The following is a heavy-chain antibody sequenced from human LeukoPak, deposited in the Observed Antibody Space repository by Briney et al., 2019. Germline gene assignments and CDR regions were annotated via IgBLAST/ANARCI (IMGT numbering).Heavy chain of an antibody. Sequence: SETLSLTCTVSGGSISTYYWSWIRQPPGKGLEWIGEINHSGSTNYNPSLKSRVTISVDTSKNQFSLKLSSVTAADTAVYYCARGRSVAAARRNWFDPWGQGTLVTVSS. CDR1: GGSISTYY. V-gene: IGHV4-34*01. CDR2: INHSGST. D-gene: IGHD6-13*01. CDR3: ARGRSVAAARRNWFDP. J-gene: IGHJ5*02.